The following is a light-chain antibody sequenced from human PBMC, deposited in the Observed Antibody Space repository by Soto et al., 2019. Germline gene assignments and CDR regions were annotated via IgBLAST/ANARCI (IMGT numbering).Light chain of an antibody. V-gene: IGLV2-11*01. CDR3: CSYAGDLAL. CDR1: SSDVGGYDF. Sequence: QSVLTQPRSVSGSPGQSVTISCTGTSSDVGGYDFVSWYQQHPGKAPKLMISDVSKRPSGVPDRFSSSKSGNTASLTISGLQAEDEADYYCCSYAGDLALFGGGTKLTVL. J-gene: IGLJ2*01. CDR2: DVS.